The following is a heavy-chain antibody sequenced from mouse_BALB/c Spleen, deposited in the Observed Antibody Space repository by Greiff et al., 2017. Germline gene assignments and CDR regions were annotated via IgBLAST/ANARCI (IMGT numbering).Heavy chain of an antibody. Sequence: EVMLVESGGGLVKPGGSLKLSCAASGFTFSDYYMYWVRQTPEKRLEWVATISDGGSYTYYPDSVKGRFTISRDNAKNNLYLQMSSLKSEDTAMYYCARDGNLYYYAMDYWGQGTSVTVSS. CDR1: GFTFSDYY. CDR2: ISDGGSYT. J-gene: IGHJ4*01. D-gene: IGHD2-1*01. CDR3: ARDGNLYYYAMDY. V-gene: IGHV5-4*02.